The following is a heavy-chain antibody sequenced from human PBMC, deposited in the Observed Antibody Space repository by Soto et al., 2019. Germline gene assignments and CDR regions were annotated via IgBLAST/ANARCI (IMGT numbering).Heavy chain of an antibody. CDR3: ARQIYDSDSGPNFQYYFDS. Sequence: PGESLKISCKVSGDSFAGYWITWVRQMPGKGLEWMGRIDPSDSQTYYSPSFRGHVTISAAKSITTVFLQWSSLRASDTAMYYCARQIYDSDSGPNFQYYFDSWGQGTLVTVSS. V-gene: IGHV5-10-1*01. CDR2: IDPSDSQT. CDR1: GDSFAGYW. D-gene: IGHD3-22*01. J-gene: IGHJ4*02.